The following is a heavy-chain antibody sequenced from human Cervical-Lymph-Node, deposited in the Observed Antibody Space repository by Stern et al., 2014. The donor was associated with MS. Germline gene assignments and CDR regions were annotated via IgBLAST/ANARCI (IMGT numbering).Heavy chain of an antibody. CDR1: GGSIGSGGYF. CDR3: SRKGAKGPAAMENWFDS. Sequence: QVQLQESGPGLVKPSQTLSLTCTVSGGSIGSGGYFWSWIRPHPGKGLEWVGFIYHSGSTYHHPSLKNRGAISVDTSKNPISLQPASCTAAGTALYYRSRKGAKGPAAMENWFDSWGQGTLVTVSS. CDR2: IYHSGST. J-gene: IGHJ5*01. D-gene: IGHD2-2*01. V-gene: IGHV4-31*03.